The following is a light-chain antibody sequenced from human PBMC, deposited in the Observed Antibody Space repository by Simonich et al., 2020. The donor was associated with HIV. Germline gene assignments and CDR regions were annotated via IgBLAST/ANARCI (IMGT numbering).Light chain of an antibody. J-gene: IGKJ1*01. CDR1: QSISSY. CDR2: AAS. CDR3: QQSYSTPWT. V-gene: IGKV1-39*01. Sequence: DLQMTQSPSSLSASVGDRVTLTCLASQSISSYLNWYQQKPGKAPKLLIYAASSLQSGVPSRFSGSGSGTDCTLTISSLQPEDVATYYCQQSYSTPWTFGQGTKVEIK.